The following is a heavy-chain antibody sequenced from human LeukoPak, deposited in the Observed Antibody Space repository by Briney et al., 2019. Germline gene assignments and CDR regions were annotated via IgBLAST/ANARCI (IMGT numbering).Heavy chain of an antibody. CDR1: GITLSNYG. D-gene: IGHD3/OR15-3a*01. V-gene: IGHV3-23*01. CDR2: ISGSGGGT. J-gene: IGHJ4*02. CDR3: AKRGVVIRVILVGFHKEAYYFES. Sequence: GGSLRLSCAVSGITLSNYGMTWVRQAPGKGLEWVAGISGSGGGTNYADSVKGRFTISRVNAKNTLYLQMNSLRAEDTAVYFCAKRGVVIRVILVGFHKEAYYFESWGQGALVTVSS.